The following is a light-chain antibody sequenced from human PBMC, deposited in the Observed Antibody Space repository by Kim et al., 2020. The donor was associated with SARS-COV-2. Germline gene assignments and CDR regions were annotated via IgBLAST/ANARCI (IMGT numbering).Light chain of an antibody. CDR3: QQYSSYRIS. Sequence: ASVGDRVTITCRASQSIGSSLAWYQQKPGKAPKILIYKASTLQGGVPSSFSGSGSGTDFSLTISSLQPDDFATYYCQQYSSYRISFGQGTRLEIK. CDR2: KAS. V-gene: IGKV1-5*03. J-gene: IGKJ5*01. CDR1: QSIGSS.